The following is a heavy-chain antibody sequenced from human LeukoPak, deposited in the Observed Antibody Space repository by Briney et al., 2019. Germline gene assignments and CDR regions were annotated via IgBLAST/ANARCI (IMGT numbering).Heavy chain of an antibody. Sequence: GGSLRLSCAASGFTFSDFGMHWVRQAPGKGLEWVAFIRDDGSSKYYADSVRGRFTISRDNSKNTLYLQMNSLRTEDTAVYYCAKDVFPGGYDGYWGQGTLVTVSS. CDR2: IRDDGSSK. CDR1: GFTFSDFG. D-gene: IGHD2-8*02. J-gene: IGHJ4*02. CDR3: AKDVFPGGYDGY. V-gene: IGHV3-30*02.